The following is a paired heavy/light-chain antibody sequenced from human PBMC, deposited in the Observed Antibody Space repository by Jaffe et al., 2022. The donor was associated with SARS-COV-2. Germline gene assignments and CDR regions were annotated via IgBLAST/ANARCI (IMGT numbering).Heavy chain of an antibody. J-gene: IGHJ4*02. CDR1: GFTFSSYW. D-gene: IGHD3-16*01. CDR2: IKQDGSEK. Sequence: EVQLVESGGGLVQPGGSLRLSCAASGFTFSSYWMSWVRQAPGKGLEWVANIKQDGSEKYYVDSVKGRFTISRDNAKNSLYLQMNSLRAEDAAVYYCARNYVTTIGMFDYWGQGTLVTVSS. CDR3: ARNYVTTIGMFDY. V-gene: IGHV3-7*01.
Light chain of an antibody. CDR2: GAS. Sequence: EIVMTQSPATLSVSPGERATLSCRASQSVSSNLAWYQHKPGQAPRLLIYGASTRATGIPARFSGSGSGTEFTLTISSLQSEDFAVYYCQQYNNWPLTFGGGTKVEIK. CDR3: QQYNNWPLT. J-gene: IGKJ4*01. V-gene: IGKV3-15*01. CDR1: QSVSSN.